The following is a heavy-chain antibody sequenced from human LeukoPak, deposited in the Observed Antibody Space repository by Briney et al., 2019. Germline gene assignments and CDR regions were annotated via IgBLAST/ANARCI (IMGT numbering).Heavy chain of an antibody. D-gene: IGHD6-13*01. Sequence: PGGSLRLSCAASGYTFSYYAMSWVRQAPGKGLEWVSGISGSGDSTYYADSVKGRFTISRDNSKNTLYLQMNSLRAEDTAVYYCASNAGGSSWYYWFDPWGQGTLVTVSS. J-gene: IGHJ5*02. CDR3: ASNAGGSSWYYWFDP. CDR1: GYTFSYYA. V-gene: IGHV3-23*01. CDR2: ISGSGDST.